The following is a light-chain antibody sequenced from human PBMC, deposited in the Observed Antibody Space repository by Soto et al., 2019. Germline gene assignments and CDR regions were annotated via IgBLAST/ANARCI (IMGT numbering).Light chain of an antibody. CDR1: SSDVGGYNY. CDR3: SSSTSSNTVV. J-gene: IGLJ2*01. V-gene: IGLV2-14*01. Sequence: QSVLTQPASVSGSPGQSITISCTGTSSDVGGYNYVSWYQQHPGKAPKLMIYDVSNRPSGVSDRFSGSKSGNTASLTISGLQAEDEADYYCSSSTSSNTVVFGGGTKLTVL. CDR2: DVS.